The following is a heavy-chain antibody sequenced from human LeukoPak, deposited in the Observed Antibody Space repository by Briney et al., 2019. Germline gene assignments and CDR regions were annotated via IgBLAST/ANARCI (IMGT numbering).Heavy chain of an antibody. J-gene: IGHJ4*02. Sequence: GDSLKISCQSSGYSFTSYWIAWVRQMPGKGLEWMGIIYPDDFETRYNPSFQGQVTMSADKSIRTAYLQWSALESSDTAIYYCARQPIDYGPDYWGLGTRVTVSS. D-gene: IGHD4/OR15-4a*01. CDR2: IYPDDFET. CDR1: GYSFTSYW. V-gene: IGHV5-51*01. CDR3: ARQPIDYGPDY.